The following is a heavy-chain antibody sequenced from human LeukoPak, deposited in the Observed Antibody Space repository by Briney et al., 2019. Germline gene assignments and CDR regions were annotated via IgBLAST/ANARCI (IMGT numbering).Heavy chain of an antibody. CDR1: GGSISSYY. CDR2: IYYSGST. J-gene: IGHJ4*02. Sequence: SETLSLTCTVSGGSISSYYWSWIRQPPGKGLEWIGYIYYSGSTNYNPSLKSRVTISVDTSKNQFSLKLSSVTAADTAVYYCARDRMGPGAARAWLDYWGQGTLVTVSS. D-gene: IGHD6-13*01. CDR3: ARDRMGPGAARAWLDY. V-gene: IGHV4-59*01.